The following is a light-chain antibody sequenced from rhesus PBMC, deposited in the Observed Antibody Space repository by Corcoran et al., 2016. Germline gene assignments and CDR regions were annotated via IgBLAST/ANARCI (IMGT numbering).Light chain of an antibody. CDR1: SSDIGGYNY. J-gene: IGLJ1*01. CDR3: CSYTTSNIYI. CDR2: GVS. Sequence: QSAPTQPPSVSGSPGPSVTISCTGTSSDIGGYNYVSWYQQRPDKAPKLMIYGVSNRPSGVSDRFSGSKSGNTASLTISGLQAEDEADYYCCSYTTSNIYIFAAGTRLTVL. V-gene: IGLV2S7*01.